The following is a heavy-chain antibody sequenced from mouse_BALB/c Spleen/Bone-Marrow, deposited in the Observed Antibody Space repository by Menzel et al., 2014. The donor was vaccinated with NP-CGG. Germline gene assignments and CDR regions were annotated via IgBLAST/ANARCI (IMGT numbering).Heavy chain of an antibody. CDR2: ISYSGST. J-gene: IGHJ2*01. Sequence: EVQVVESGPSLVKPSQTLSLTCSVTGDSIXSGYWNWIRKFPGNKLEYMGYISYSGSTYYNPSLKSRISITRDTSKNQYYLQLNSVTTEDTATYYCARYYGSTYGYYFDYWGQGTTLTVSS. CDR1: GDSIXSGY. CDR3: ARYYGSTYGYYFDY. D-gene: IGHD1-1*01. V-gene: IGHV3-8*02.